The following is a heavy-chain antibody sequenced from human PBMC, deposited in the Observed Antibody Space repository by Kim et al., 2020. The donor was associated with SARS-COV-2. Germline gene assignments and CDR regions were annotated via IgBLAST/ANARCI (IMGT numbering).Heavy chain of an antibody. J-gene: IGHJ4*02. CDR3: ARSAHGTTDLDY. D-gene: IGHD1-1*01. CDR1: GNTFASIV. V-gene: IGHV1-18*01. Sequence: ASVKVSCKTPGNTFASIVIRWVRQAPGQGLEWMGLIRLDSGNTNYAQILKGRITMTTDTSTTTVYMDLSSLRSDDTAVYYCARSAHGTTDLDYWGQGTLV. CDR2: IRLDSGNT.